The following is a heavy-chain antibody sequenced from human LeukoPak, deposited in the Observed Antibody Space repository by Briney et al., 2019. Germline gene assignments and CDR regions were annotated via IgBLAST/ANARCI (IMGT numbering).Heavy chain of an antibody. CDR3: ARYLRIEGKYYFDY. CDR2: IYYSGST. J-gene: IGHJ4*02. Sequence: SETLSLTCTVSGGSISSYYWSWIRQPPGKGLEWIGYIYYSGSTNYNPSLKSRVTISVDTSKNQFSLKLSSVTAADTVVYYCARYLRIEGKYYFDYWGQGTLVTVSS. D-gene: IGHD1-26*01. V-gene: IGHV4-59*01. CDR1: GGSISSYY.